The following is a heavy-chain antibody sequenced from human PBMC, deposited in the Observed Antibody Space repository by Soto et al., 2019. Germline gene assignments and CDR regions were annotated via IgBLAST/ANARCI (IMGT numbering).Heavy chain of an antibody. CDR2: ISESGAST. D-gene: IGHD2-21*02. V-gene: IGHV3-23*01. Sequence: GGSLRLSCAASGFTFSSYAMSWVRQGPGKGLEWVSAISESGASTYYADSVKGRFTISRDNSKNTLYLQMNSLRVEDTAVYYCAKTSTRYCGGDCSWDYWGQGTLVTVSS. CDR1: GFTFSSYA. J-gene: IGHJ4*02. CDR3: AKTSTRYCGGDCSWDY.